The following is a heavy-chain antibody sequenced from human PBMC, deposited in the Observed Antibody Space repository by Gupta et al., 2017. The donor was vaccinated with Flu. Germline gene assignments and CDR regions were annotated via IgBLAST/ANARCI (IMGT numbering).Heavy chain of an antibody. V-gene: IGHV3-21*01. CDR2: ISSSSSYI. CDR1: GFTFSSYN. CDR3: VRDWNSTWQKGNYFDY. Sequence: EVQLLESGGGLVKPGGSLSPSCAVPGFTFSSYNMDWVRQAPGKGLEWVSSISSSSSYIYYADSVKGRFTISRDNAKNSLYLQMNSLRAEDTAVYYCVRDWNSTWQKGNYFDYWGQGTVVTVSS. D-gene: IGHD1/OR15-1a*01. J-gene: IGHJ4*02.